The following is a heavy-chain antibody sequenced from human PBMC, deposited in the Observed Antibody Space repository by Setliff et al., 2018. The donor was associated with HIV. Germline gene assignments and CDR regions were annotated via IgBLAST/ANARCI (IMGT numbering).Heavy chain of an antibody. CDR1: GYSISSGYY. V-gene: IGHV4-38-2*01. D-gene: IGHD6-13*01. CDR3: ATGGDSSSWYWGRWFDP. CDR2: IYHSGST. J-gene: IGHJ5*02. Sequence: PSETLSLTCVVSGYSISSGYYWGWIRQPPGKGLEWIGSIYHSGSTYYNPSLKSRVTISVDTSKNQFSLRLNSVTAADTAVYYCATGGDSSSWYWGRWFDPWGQGTLVTVSS.